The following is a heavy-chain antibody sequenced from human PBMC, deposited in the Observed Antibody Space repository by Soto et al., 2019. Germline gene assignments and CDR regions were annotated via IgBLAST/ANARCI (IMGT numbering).Heavy chain of an antibody. CDR2: ISGTGDDT. Sequence: EVQLLESGGGLVQPGQSLRLSCVASGFIFRSYAMSWVRQAPGKGLEWVSAISGTGDDTYYADSVKGRFTISRDNSKNTVYLQMNSLRAEDTAVYYCVVVVADYWGQGTLVTVSS. J-gene: IGHJ4*02. CDR3: VVVVADY. D-gene: IGHD2-15*01. CDR1: GFIFRSYA. V-gene: IGHV3-23*01.